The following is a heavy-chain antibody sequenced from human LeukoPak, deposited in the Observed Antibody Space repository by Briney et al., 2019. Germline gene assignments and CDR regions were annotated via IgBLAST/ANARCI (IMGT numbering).Heavy chain of an antibody. CDR1: GYSFTSFY. CDR2: VYPGDSDT. J-gene: IGHJ4*02. V-gene: IGHV5-51*01. D-gene: IGHD5-18*01. Sequence: GESLKISCMGSGYSFTSFYIAWVRQMPGKGLEWMGIVYPGDSDTRYSPSFQGQVTISADKSISTAYLQRSSLKASDTAIYYCARRGYSYEDDYWGQGTLVTVSS. CDR3: ARRGYSYEDDY.